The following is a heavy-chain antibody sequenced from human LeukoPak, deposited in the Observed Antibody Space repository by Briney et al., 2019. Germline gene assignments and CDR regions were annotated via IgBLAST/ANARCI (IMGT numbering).Heavy chain of an antibody. Sequence: ASVMVSCKASGYTFTSYGISWVRQAPGQGLEWVGWISLYNDDTNYAQKLQGRVTMTTDTSTSTAYMDLRNLRSDDTAVYYCARIAIGVNYFDYWGQGTLVTVSS. V-gene: IGHV1-18*01. CDR3: ARIAIGVNYFDY. D-gene: IGHD6-13*01. CDR2: ISLYNDDT. J-gene: IGHJ4*02. CDR1: GYTFTSYG.